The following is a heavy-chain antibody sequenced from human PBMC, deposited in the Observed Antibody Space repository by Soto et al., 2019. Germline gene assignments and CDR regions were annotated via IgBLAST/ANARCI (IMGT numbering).Heavy chain of an antibody. CDR3: ARPRGSGSYYKVRSTGMDV. CDR2: ISYDGSNK. J-gene: IGHJ6*02. D-gene: IGHD3-10*01. CDR1: GFTFSSYA. Sequence: SLRLSCAASGFTFSSYAMHWVRQAPGKGLEWVAVISYDGSNKYYADSVKGRFTISRDNSKNTLYLQMNSLRAEDTAVYYCARPRGSGSYYKVRSTGMDVWGQGTTVTVSS. V-gene: IGHV3-30-3*01.